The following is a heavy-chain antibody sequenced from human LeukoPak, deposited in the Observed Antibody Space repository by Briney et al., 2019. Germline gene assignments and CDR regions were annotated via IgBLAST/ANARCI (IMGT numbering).Heavy chain of an antibody. CDR2: INHSGST. J-gene: IGHJ4*02. CDR3: ARVVGEWLISDY. V-gene: IGHV4-34*01. D-gene: IGHD6-19*01. Sequence: SETLSLTCAVYGESFSGYYWSWIRQPPGKGLEWIGEINHSGSTNYNPSLKSRVTISVDTSKNQFSLKLSSVTAADTAVYYCARVVGEWLISDYWGQGTLVTVSS. CDR1: GESFSGYY.